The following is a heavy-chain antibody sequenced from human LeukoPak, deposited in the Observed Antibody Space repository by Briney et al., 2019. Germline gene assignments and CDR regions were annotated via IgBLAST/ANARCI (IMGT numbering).Heavy chain of an antibody. V-gene: IGHV1-18*01. D-gene: IGHD6-19*01. Sequence: SLVKPCCKASGYTFTSYGISWVRQAPGQRLEWMGWISAYNGNTNYTQKLQGRVTRTADTSTRTADMELSSLRSGDTAVYYCARVAVAGPADYWGQGTLVTVSS. J-gene: IGHJ4*02. CDR3: ARVAVAGPADY. CDR1: GYTFTSYG. CDR2: ISAYNGNT.